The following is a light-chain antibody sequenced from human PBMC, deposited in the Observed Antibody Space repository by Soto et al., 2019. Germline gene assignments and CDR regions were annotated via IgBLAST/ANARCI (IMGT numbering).Light chain of an antibody. CDR2: AVS. J-gene: IGKJ1*01. CDR3: QQHSNSPWT. CDR1: QTISNNY. Sequence: EIVLTQSPGTLTLSPGESAALSCRASQTISNNYLVWNRQKPGQAPRLLIYAVSSRAAGIPDRFSGSGSGTDFAFTIARLEPEDSAVYYCQQHSNSPWTFGQGTRVEI. V-gene: IGKV3-20*01.